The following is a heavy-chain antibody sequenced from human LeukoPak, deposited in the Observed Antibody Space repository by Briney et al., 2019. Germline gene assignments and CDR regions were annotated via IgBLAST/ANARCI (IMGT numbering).Heavy chain of an antibody. CDR1: GFTFSSYG. CDR2: ISGSSSYI. CDR3: ARVRVGATYGGAFDI. V-gene: IGHV3-21*01. D-gene: IGHD1-26*01. J-gene: IGHJ3*02. Sequence: GGSLRLSCAASGFTFSSYGMSWVRQAPGKGLEWVSSISGSSSYIYYADSMKGRFTISRDNGKKSLYLQMNSLRAEDTAVYSCARVRVGATYGGAFDIWGQGTMVTVSS.